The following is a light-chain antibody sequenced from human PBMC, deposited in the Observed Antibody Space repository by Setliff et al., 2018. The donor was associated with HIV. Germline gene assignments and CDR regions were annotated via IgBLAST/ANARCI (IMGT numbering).Light chain of an antibody. CDR1: SSDVGGYNY. Sequence: QSALTQPASVSGSPGQSITISCTGTSSDVGGYNYVSWYQQHPGKAPKLMIYDVSKRPSGVSSRFSGSKSGNTASLTISGLQAEDEADYYCSSYTSSTPLYVFGPGTKVTVL. CDR2: DVS. V-gene: IGLV2-14*01. CDR3: SSYTSSTPLYV. J-gene: IGLJ1*01.